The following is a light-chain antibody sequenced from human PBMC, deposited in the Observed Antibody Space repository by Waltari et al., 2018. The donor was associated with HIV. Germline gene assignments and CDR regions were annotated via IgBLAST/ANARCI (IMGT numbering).Light chain of an antibody. J-gene: IGKJ4*02. CDR1: QSINTG. CDR2: AAS. V-gene: IGKV1-12*01. Sequence: DIQMTQSPSSLSASIGDRVTIICRASQSINTGLAWYQQKPNLAPHLLIFAASGLQNGVPARFSGSGSGTLFTLTIANVQPEDSATYYCQQTTTFPLGFGGGTRVEI. CDR3: QQTTTFPLG.